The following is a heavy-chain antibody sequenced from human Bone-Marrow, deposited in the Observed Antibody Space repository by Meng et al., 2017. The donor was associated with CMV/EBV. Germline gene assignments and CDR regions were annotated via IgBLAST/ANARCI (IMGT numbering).Heavy chain of an antibody. J-gene: IGHJ4*02. CDR3: ARGAHKRYYDSSGHFDY. CDR2: INPSGDKT. D-gene: IGHD3-22*01. Sequence: YTFTNYYMHWVRQAPGQGLEWMGIINPSGDKTIYAQKFQGRVTMTKDTSTSTVYMELSSLRSEDTAVYYCARGAHKRYYDSSGHFDYWGQGTLVTVSS. V-gene: IGHV1-46*01. CDR1: YTFTNYY.